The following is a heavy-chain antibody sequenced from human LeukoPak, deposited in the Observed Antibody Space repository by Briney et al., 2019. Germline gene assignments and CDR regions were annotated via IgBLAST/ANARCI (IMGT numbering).Heavy chain of an antibody. CDR2: ISAYNGNT. Sequence: ASVKVSCKASGYTFTSYGISWVRQAPGQGLEWMGWISAYNGNTNYAQKLQGRVTMTTDTSTSTAYMELRSLRSDDTAMYYCARPNTDAAGYYFDYWGQGTLVTVSS. V-gene: IGHV1-18*01. D-gene: IGHD6-13*01. CDR1: GYTFTSYG. J-gene: IGHJ4*02. CDR3: ARPNTDAAGYYFDY.